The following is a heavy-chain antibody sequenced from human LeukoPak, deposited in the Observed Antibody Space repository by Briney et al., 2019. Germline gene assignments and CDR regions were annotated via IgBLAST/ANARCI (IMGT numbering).Heavy chain of an antibody. D-gene: IGHD5-12*01. V-gene: IGHV5-51*01. CDR3: ARRNRVATILDAFDI. Sequence: GEALKISWKGSGYSFTRYWIVWGRETPGKGLESRGISYPDDSDTRYSPSFQGQVTISADKSISTAYLQWSSLKASDTAMYYCARRNRVATILDAFDIWGQGTMVTVSS. J-gene: IGHJ3*02. CDR1: GYSFTRYW. CDR2: SYPDDSDT.